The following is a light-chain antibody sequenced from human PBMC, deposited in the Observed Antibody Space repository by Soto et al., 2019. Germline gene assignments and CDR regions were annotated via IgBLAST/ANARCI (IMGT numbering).Light chain of an antibody. CDR3: QKCKTAPFT. Sequence: DIQMTQSPSSLSASVGDRVTIICLASQGIANYLAWYQQKPGRVPKLLIYAASTLQSGVPSRFTGSGSGTDFTLTINSLQPEDVATYYCQKCKTAPFTFGGGTKVDIK. CDR1: QGIANY. J-gene: IGKJ4*01. CDR2: AAS. V-gene: IGKV1-27*01.